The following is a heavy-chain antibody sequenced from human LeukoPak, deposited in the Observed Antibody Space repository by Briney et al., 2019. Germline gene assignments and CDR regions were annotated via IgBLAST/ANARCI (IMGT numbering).Heavy chain of an antibody. D-gene: IGHD3-22*01. CDR2: IYYSGST. CDR1: GGSISSSSYY. CDR3: ARITMIVVGDAFDI. Sequence: SETLSLTCTVSGGSISSSSYYWGWIRQPPGKGLEWIGSIYYSGSTYYNPSLKSRVTISVDTSKNQLSLKLSSVTAADTAVYYCARITMIVVGDAFDIWGQGTMVSVS. V-gene: IGHV4-39*07. J-gene: IGHJ3*02.